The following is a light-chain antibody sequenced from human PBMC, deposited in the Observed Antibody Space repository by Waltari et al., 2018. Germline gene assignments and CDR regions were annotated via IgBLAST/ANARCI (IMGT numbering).Light chain of an antibody. V-gene: IGKV1-33*01. CDR1: QDISNY. J-gene: IGKJ1*01. CDR2: DAS. CDR3: QQYDNLLTWT. Sequence: DIQMTQSPSSLSASVGHRVTITCQASQDISNYLNCYQQKPGKAPKLLIYDASNLETGVPSRFSGSGSGTDFTFSISSLQPEDIATYYGQQYDNLLTWTFGQGTKVEIK.